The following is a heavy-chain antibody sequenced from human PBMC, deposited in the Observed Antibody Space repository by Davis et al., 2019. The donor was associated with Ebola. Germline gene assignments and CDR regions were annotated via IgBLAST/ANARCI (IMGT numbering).Heavy chain of an antibody. CDR3: ARVGRQQLVTY. D-gene: IGHD6-13*01. Sequence: PGGSLRLSCAASGFTFSSYAMHWVRQAPGKGLEWVAVISYDGSNKYYADCVKGRFTISRDNSKNTLYLQMNSLRAEDTAVYYCARVGRQQLVTYWGQGTLVTVSS. V-gene: IGHV3-30-3*01. CDR1: GFTFSSYA. CDR2: ISYDGSNK. J-gene: IGHJ4*02.